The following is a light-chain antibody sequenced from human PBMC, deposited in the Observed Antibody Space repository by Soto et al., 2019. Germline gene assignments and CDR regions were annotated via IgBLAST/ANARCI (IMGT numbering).Light chain of an antibody. CDR3: QAWDSRAYYV. CDR1: ELDDKY. CDR2: QDT. J-gene: IGLJ1*01. Sequence: SYELTQPPSVSVSPGQTASITCSGDELDDKYAYWYQQRPGQSPVLVIFQDTKRPSGIPERFSGSNSGNTATLTISGAQSMDEADYYCQAWDSRAYYVFGTGTKLTAL. V-gene: IGLV3-1*01.